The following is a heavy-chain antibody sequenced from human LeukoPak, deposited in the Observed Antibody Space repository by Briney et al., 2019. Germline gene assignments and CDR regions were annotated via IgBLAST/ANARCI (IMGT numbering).Heavy chain of an antibody. CDR1: GFTFDSYG. CDR3: ARAYCSSTRCSYYFDS. D-gene: IGHD2-2*01. V-gene: IGHV3-21*01. CDR2: ISSSSTYI. Sequence: GGSLRLSXAASGFTFDSYGMNWVRQAPGKGLEWISSISSSSTYIYYADSVKGRFTISRDNAKNSLYLQMNSLRAEDTAVYYCARAYCSSTRCSYYFDSWGQGTLVTVSS. J-gene: IGHJ4*02.